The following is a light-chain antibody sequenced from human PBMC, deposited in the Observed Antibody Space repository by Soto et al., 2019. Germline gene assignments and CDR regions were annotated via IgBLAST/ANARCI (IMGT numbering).Light chain of an antibody. CDR1: QSVSSYF. CDR2: GAS. J-gene: IGKJ2*01. CDR3: QQYGSSPYT. V-gene: IGKV3-20*01. Sequence: EIVLTQSPGTLSLSPGVRATLSCRASQSVSSYFLAWYQQKPGQAPRLLIYGASSRATGLPDRFSGSGSGTDFTLTISRLEPEDFAVYYCQQYGSSPYTFGPGTKLEIK.